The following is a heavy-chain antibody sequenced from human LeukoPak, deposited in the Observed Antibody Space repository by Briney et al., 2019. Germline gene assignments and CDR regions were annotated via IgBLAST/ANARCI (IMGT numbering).Heavy chain of an antibody. CDR1: GFTFSSYA. Sequence: GGSLRLSCAASGFTFSSYAMSWVRQAPGKGLEWVSSISGSSTYIYYADSVKGRFTISRDNAKNSLYLQMNSLRVEDTALYYCAKEALLYVPDDAFDMWGQGTMVTVSS. V-gene: IGHV3-21*04. CDR2: ISGSSTYI. D-gene: IGHD2/OR15-2a*01. CDR3: AKEALLYVPDDAFDM. J-gene: IGHJ3*02.